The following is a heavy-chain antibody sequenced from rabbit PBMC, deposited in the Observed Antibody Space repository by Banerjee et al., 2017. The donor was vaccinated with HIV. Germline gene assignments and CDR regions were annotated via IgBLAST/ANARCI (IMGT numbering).Heavy chain of an antibody. CDR1: GFSVSSSYY. Sequence: QEQLEESGGDLVKPGASLTLTCTASGFSVSSSYYMCWVRQAPGKGLEWVACIYGGSLGDAYYASWAKGRFTISKTSSTTVTLQMTSLTAADTATYFCARDLAGVIGWNFNLWGQGTLVTVS. CDR2: IYGGSLGDA. D-gene: IGHD4-1*01. J-gene: IGHJ4*01. CDR3: ARDLAGVIGWNFNL. V-gene: IGHV1S45*01.